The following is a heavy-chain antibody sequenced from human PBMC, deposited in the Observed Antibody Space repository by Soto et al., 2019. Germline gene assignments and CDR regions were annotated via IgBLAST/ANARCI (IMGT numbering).Heavy chain of an antibody. CDR3: AGDQSGAAHF. CDR2: ITATGTT. Sequence: QVQLQESGPGLVEPSETLPLTCTVSGDSMNSYYWSWIRHSAEKGLEWIGRITATGTTTYNPSLKSRITLSVDTSKNQFYLNLKFVTAADTSVYFCAGDQSGAAHFWGQGTADTVS. D-gene: IGHD7-27*01. CDR1: GDSMNSYY. V-gene: IGHV4-4*07. J-gene: IGHJ3*01.